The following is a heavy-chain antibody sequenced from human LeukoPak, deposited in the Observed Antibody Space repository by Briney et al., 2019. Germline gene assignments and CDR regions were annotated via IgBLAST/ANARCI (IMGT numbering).Heavy chain of an antibody. J-gene: IGHJ3*02. Sequence: SETLSLTCSVSGGSIRSYYWSWIRQPPGKGPEWIGYIHYSGSTNYNPSLKSRVTISVDTSKNQFSLKLSSVTAADTAVYYCARDQTSKGYAFDIWGQGTMVTVSS. V-gene: IGHV4-59*01. CDR2: IHYSGST. CDR1: GGSIRSYY. CDR3: ARDQTSKGYAFDI.